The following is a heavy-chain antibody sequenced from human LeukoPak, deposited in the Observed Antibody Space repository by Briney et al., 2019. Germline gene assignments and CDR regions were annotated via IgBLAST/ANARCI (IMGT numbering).Heavy chain of an antibody. CDR1: GFTFSSYS. D-gene: IGHD4-23*01. J-gene: IGHJ1*01. Sequence: GGSLRLSCAASGFTFSSYSMNWVRQAPGKGLEWVSYISSSSSTIYYADSVKGRFTISRDNAKNSLYLQMKSLRVEDTAVYYCYGANAEQWGQGTLVTVSS. V-gene: IGHV3-48*01. CDR3: YGANAEQ. CDR2: ISSSSSTI.